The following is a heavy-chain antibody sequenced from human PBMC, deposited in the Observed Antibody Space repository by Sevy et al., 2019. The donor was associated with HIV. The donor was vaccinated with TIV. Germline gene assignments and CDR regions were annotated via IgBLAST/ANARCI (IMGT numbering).Heavy chain of an antibody. V-gene: IGHV1-8*01. Sequence: ASVKVSCKASGYTFTSYDINWVRQATGQGLEWMGWMNPNIGNTGYAQKFQGRVTMTRNTSISTAYMELSSLRSEDTAVYYCARAYMVGGVINFFGYWGQGTLVTVSS. CDR1: GYTFTSYD. J-gene: IGHJ4*02. CDR3: ARAYMVGGVINFFGY. CDR2: MNPNIGNT. D-gene: IGHD3-10*01.